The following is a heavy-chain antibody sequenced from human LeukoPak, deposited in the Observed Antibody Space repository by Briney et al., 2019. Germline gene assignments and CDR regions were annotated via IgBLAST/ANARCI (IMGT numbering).Heavy chain of an antibody. J-gene: IGHJ4*02. CDR2: INWNGDSI. V-gene: IGHV3-20*04. D-gene: IGHD3-10*01. CDR1: GFTFNDFG. Sequence: PGGSLRLSCTASGFTFNDFGMNWVRQIPGKGLQWVSGINWNGDSIGYAASVKGRFTISRDNAKNALYLQMNSLGVDDTAMYYCARDRPFGEMDYWGQGTLVTVSS. CDR3: ARDRPFGEMDY.